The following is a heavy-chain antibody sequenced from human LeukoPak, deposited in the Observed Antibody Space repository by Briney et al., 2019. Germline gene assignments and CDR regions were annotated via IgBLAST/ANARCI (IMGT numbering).Heavy chain of an antibody. J-gene: IGHJ3*02. CDR1: GGSISSGCYY. V-gene: IGHV4-61*02. CDR2: IYTSGST. CDR3: ARVRYSYDAFDI. D-gene: IGHD5-18*01. Sequence: SETLSLTCTVSGGSISSGCYYWSWIRQPAGKGLEWIGRIYTSGSTNYNPSLQSTVTISVDTSKNQFSLKPSSVTATDTYVYSSARVRYSYDAFDIWGQGTMVTVSS.